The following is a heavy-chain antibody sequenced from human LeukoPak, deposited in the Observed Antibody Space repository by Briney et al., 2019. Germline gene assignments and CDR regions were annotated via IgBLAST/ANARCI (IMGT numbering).Heavy chain of an antibody. CDR2: IYHSGST. CDR1: GYSISSGYY. V-gene: IGHV4-38-2*02. J-gene: IGHJ4*02. Sequence: SETLSLTCTVSGYSISSGYYWGWIRQPPGKGLEWIGSIYHSGSTYYNPSLKSRVTISVDTSKNQFSLKLSSVTAADTAVYYCARDSAVENLRDHWGQGTLVTVSS. CDR3: ARDSAVENLRDH. D-gene: IGHD5-24*01.